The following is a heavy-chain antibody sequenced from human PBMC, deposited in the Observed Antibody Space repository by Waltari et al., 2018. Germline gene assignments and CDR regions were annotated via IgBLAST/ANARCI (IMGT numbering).Heavy chain of an antibody. J-gene: IGHJ4*02. CDR1: GFTFDDYA. CDR2: ISWNSGSI. D-gene: IGHD5-12*01. CDR3: AKESGYSGYDKPFDY. Sequence: EVQLVESGGGLVQPGGSLRLSCAASGFTFDDYAMPWVRQAPGKGLEWVSGISWNSGSIGYADSVKGRFTISRDNAKNSLYLQMNSLRAEDTALYYCAKESGYSGYDKPFDYWGQGTLVTVSS. V-gene: IGHV3-9*01.